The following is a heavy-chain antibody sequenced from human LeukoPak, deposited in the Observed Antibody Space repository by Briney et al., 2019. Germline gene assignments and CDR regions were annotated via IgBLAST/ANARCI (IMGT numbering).Heavy chain of an antibody. CDR2: IYSGGST. V-gene: IGHV3-66*01. J-gene: IGHJ4*02. CDR1: GFTVSSNY. Sequence: GGSLRLSCAASGFTVSSNYMSWVRQAPGKGLEWVSVIYSGGSTYYADSVKGRFTISRDNSKNTLYLQMNSLRAEDTAVYYCARDRNGDSIFDYWGQGTLVTVSS. D-gene: IGHD4-17*01. CDR3: ARDRNGDSIFDY.